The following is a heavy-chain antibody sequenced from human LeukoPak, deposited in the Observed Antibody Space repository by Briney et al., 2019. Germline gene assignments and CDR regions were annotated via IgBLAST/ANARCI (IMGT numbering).Heavy chain of an antibody. J-gene: IGHJ6*02. CDR3: ARGIAAAGHGMDV. CDR2: ISTSGTYM. Sequence: GGSLRLSCAASGLIFSGYIMNWVRQAPGKGLEWVSSISTSGTYMDYADSVKGRFIISRDNSKNSLFLQMNSLRAEDTAVYSCARGIAAAGHGMDVWGQGTTVTVSS. CDR1: GLIFSGYI. V-gene: IGHV3-21*01. D-gene: IGHD6-13*01.